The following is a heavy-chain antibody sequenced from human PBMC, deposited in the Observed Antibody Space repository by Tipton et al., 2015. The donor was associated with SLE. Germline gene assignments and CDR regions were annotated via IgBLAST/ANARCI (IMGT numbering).Heavy chain of an antibody. Sequence: TLSLTCAVYGGSFSGYSWSWIRQPPGKGLEWIGYISDSGSTNYNPSLRSRVAISVDTSKNQFSLRLDSMTSADTAVYYCARGGTDYDVWLGCPYFDLWGRGTLVTVSS. CDR2: ISDSGST. D-gene: IGHD3-3*01. V-gene: IGHV4-59*01. CDR3: ARGGTDYDVWLGCPYFDL. CDR1: GGSFSGYS. J-gene: IGHJ2*01.